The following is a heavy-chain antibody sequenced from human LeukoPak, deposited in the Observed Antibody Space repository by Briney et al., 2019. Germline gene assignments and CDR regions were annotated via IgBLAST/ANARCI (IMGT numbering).Heavy chain of an antibody. V-gene: IGHV4-39*01. CDR2: IHYNGNS. Sequence: PSETLSLTCTVSGGSISSSGYYWGWIRQPPGKGLEWIGSIHYNGNSNHNPSLNSRVTISVDTAKNQFSLNLRSVTAADTAVYYCARRPSRENTNYEAGFDPWGQGALVTVSS. CDR1: GGSISSSGYY. J-gene: IGHJ5*02. D-gene: IGHD4-11*01. CDR3: ARRPSRENTNYEAGFDP.